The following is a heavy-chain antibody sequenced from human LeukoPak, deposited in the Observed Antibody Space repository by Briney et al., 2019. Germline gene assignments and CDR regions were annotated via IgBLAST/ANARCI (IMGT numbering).Heavy chain of an antibody. CDR1: GGSISSYY. J-gene: IGHJ4*02. V-gene: IGHV4-59*05. CDR3: ARLRGGWYDY. Sequence: PSETLSLTCTVSGGSISSYYWNWIRQSPGKGLEWIGSIYYSGSTYYNPSLKSRVTISVDTSKNQFSLKLSSVTAADTAVYYCARLRGGWYDYWGQGTLVTVSS. CDR2: IYYSGST. D-gene: IGHD6-19*01.